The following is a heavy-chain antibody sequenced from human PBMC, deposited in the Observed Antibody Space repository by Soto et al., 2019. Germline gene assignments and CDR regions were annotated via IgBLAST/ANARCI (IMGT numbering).Heavy chain of an antibody. D-gene: IGHD2-2*02. J-gene: IGHJ6*02. Sequence: SETRSRTWAVYGGSFSCYCWSWIRQPPGKGLEWMGEINHSGSTNYNPSLKSRVTISVDTSKNQFSLKLSSVTAADTAVYYCARAAEIVVVPAAISYYYYGMDVWGQGTTVTVSS. CDR2: INHSGST. CDR3: ARAAEIVVVPAAISYYYYGMDV. CDR1: GGSFSCYC. V-gene: IGHV4-34*01.